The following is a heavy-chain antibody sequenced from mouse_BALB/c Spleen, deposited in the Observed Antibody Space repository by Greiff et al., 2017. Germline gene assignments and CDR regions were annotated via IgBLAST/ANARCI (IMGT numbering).Heavy chain of an antibody. CDR1: GFTFSSFG. Sequence: EVKLQESGGGLVQPGGSRKLSCAASGFTFSSFGMHWVRQAPEKGLEWVAYISSGSSTIYYADTVKGRFTISRDNPKNTLFLQMTSLRSEDTAMYYCAREKFYYGSSGAMDYWGQGTSVTVSS. V-gene: IGHV5-17*02. J-gene: IGHJ4*01. CDR2: ISSGSSTI. D-gene: IGHD1-1*01. CDR3: AREKFYYGSSGAMDY.